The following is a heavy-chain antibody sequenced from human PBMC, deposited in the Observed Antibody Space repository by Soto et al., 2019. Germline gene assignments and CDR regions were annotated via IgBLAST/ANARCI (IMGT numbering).Heavy chain of an antibody. J-gene: IGHJ6*02. CDR2: ISGDGIST. D-gene: IGHD4-17*01. V-gene: IGHV3-23*01. CDR3: AREVWRTVTTVVGDHYYYDGMDV. CDR1: GFTFSSFA. Sequence: EVQLLESGGGLDQPGGSLRLSCAVSGFTFSSFAMTWVRQAPGKGLEWVSGISGDGISTYYTDSVKGRFTISRDNSKNTRYLQMTSLRVEDTAVYFCAREVWRTVTTVVGDHYYYDGMDVWGQGTTVTVSS.